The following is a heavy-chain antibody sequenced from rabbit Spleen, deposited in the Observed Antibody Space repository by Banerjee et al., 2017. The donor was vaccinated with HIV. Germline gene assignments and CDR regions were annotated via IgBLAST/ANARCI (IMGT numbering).Heavy chain of an antibody. J-gene: IGHJ6*01. Sequence: QSLEESGGDLVKPGGTLTLACTVSGFSFSSGYDMSWVRQAPGKGLEWIGFIYTGNGKNYSASWAKGRFTISKTSSTTVTLQVTSLTAADTATYFCARSTYGYDDYGDLYYAAMDLWGQGTLVTVS. CDR3: ARSTYGYDDYGDLYYAAMDL. CDR1: GFSFSSGYD. D-gene: IGHD2-1*01. V-gene: IGHV1S40*01. CDR2: IYTGNGKN.